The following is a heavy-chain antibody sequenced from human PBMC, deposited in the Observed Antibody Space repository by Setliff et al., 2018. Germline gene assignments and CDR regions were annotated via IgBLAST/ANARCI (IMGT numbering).Heavy chain of an antibody. J-gene: IGHJ6*03. CDR2: IHYSGST. Sequence: SETLSLTCTVSGASISSGGYYWSWIRQHPGKGLEWIGYIHYSGSTYYNPSLKSRLTISVDTSKNQFSLKLSSVTAADTAVYFCARAGSTYYLGGYYYYYYYRDVWGRGTTVTV. V-gene: IGHV4-31*03. D-gene: IGHD3-22*01. CDR3: ARAGSTYYLGGYYYYYYYRDV. CDR1: GASISSGGYY.